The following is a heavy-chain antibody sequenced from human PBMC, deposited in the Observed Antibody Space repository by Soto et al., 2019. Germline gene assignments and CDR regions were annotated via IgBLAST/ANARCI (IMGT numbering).Heavy chain of an antibody. J-gene: IGHJ4*01. D-gene: IGHD2-15*01. CDR1: GITFRNFG. V-gene: IGHV3-30*18. CDR3: AKGSEVAGQELDF. CDR2: ISSDGSDK. Sequence: QVQLVESGGGVVQPGRSPRLYCAASGITFRNFGMHWVRQAPGKGLEWVAAISSDGSDKYYSDSVKGRFTISRDNSKNTTVLQKNSRIVEDAAVDYCAKGSEVAGQELDFWGQGTLVTVSS.